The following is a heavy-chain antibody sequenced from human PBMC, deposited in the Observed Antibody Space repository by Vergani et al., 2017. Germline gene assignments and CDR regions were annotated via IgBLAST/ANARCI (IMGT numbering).Heavy chain of an antibody. CDR2: IYYSGST. Sequence: QLQLQESDPGLVKPSETLSLTCTVSGGSIRSTFYYWGWIRQPPGKGLEWIGSIYYSGSTYYNPSLKSRVTISVDTSKNQFSLKLSSVTAADTAVYYCARRGRYSPFDYWGQGTLVTVSS. CDR1: GGSIRSTFYY. V-gene: IGHV4-39*07. J-gene: IGHJ4*02. CDR3: ARRGRYSPFDY. D-gene: IGHD1-26*01.